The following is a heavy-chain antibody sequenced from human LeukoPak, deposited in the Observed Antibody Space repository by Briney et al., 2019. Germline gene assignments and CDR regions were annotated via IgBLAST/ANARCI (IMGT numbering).Heavy chain of an antibody. CDR1: GFTFSSYG. D-gene: IGHD5-12*01. J-gene: IGHJ4*02. V-gene: IGHV3-30*18. CDR2: ISYDGSNK. Sequence: PGRSLRLSCAASGFTFSSYGMHWVRQAPGKGLEWVAVISYDGSNKYYADPVKGRFTISRDNSKNTLYLQMNSLRAEDTAVYYCAKGYSGYESFDYWGQGTLVTVSS. CDR3: AKGYSGYESFDY.